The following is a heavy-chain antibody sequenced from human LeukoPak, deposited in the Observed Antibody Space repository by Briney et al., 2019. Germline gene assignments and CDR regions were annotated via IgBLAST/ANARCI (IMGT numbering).Heavy chain of an antibody. CDR1: GFGFIHYA. J-gene: IGHJ4*02. D-gene: IGHD4-4*01. Sequence: GGSLRLSCAASGFGFIHYAMHWVRQAPGKGPEWVAVMSYDGNNEYYAESVKGRFTISRDNSKNTLYLQMNSLRPEDTAVYYCVRGAFQQLLTSNSDCRGQGTLVTVSS. CDR3: VRGAFQQLLTSNSDC. CDR2: MSYDGNNE. V-gene: IGHV3-30-3*01.